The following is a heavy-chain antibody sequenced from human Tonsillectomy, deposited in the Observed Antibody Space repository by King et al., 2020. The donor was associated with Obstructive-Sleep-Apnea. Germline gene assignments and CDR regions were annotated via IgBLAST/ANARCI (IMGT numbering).Heavy chain of an antibody. V-gene: IGHV3-23*04. J-gene: IGHJ4*01. D-gene: IGHD6-19*01. CDR1: GFTFSSYA. Sequence: VQLVESGGGLMQPGGSLRLSCAVSGFTFSSYAMSWVRQAPGKGLEWVSASTGNGGTTDYADYVKGRFTVSTDSSKNTLYLQMNSLRAEDTAVYYCAGGPSGWAFFDYWGQGTLVTVSS. CDR3: AGGPSGWAFFDY. CDR2: STGNGGTT.